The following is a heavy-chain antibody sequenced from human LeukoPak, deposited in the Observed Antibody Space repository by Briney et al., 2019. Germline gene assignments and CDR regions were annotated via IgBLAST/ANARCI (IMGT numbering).Heavy chain of an antibody. J-gene: IGHJ5*02. V-gene: IGHV4-61*10. CDR2: ISYSGST. Sequence: PSETLSLTCSVSGGSISSNSYYWSWIRQPAGKGLEWIGRISYSGSTNYNTSLKSRVTISVDTSKNQFSLKLSSMTAADTAVYYCARVFGGIAVDGFWNWFDPWGQGTLVTVSS. D-gene: IGHD6-19*01. CDR3: ARVFGGIAVDGFWNWFDP. CDR1: GGSISSNSYY.